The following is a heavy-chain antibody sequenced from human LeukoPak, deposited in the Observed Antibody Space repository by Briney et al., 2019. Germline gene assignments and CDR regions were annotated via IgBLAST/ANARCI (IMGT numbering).Heavy chain of an antibody. CDR2: INHSGST. Sequence: PSETLSLTCAVYGGSFSGYYWSWIRQPPGKGLEWIGKINHSGSTNYNPSLKSRVTISVDTSKNQFSLKLSSVTAADTAVYYCARGRYSSSWHAGWYYFDYWGQGTLVTVSS. CDR1: GGSFSGYY. V-gene: IGHV4-34*01. J-gene: IGHJ4*02. D-gene: IGHD6-13*01. CDR3: ARGRYSSSWHAGWYYFDY.